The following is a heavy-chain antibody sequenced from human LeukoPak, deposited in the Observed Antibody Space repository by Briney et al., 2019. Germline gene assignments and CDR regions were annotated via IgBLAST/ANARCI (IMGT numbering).Heavy chain of an antibody. J-gene: IGHJ3*02. CDR3: ARALSTPGGLIAFDI. Sequence: PSETLSLTCTVSGGSVSSTNYYWGWIRQPPGKGLEWIGYIYYSGSTNYNPSLKSRVTISVDTSKNQFSLKLSSVTAADTAVYYCARALSTPGGLIAFDIWGQGTMVTVSS. CDR2: IYYSGST. D-gene: IGHD3-16*01. CDR1: GGSVSSTNYY. V-gene: IGHV4-61*01.